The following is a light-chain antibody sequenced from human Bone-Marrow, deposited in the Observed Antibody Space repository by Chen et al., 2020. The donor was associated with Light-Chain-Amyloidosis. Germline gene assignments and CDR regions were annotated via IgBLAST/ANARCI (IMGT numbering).Light chain of an antibody. J-gene: IGLJ1*01. CDR1: SSDVGGDNH. CDR3: RSYTITNNLV. V-gene: IGLV2-14*01. Sequence: QSALTQPASVSGSPGQSITISCTGTSSDVGGDNHVSWYQQHPDKAHKLMIYEVTNRPSWVPDRFSGSKSDNTASLTISGLQTEDEADYFCRSYTITNNLVVGSGTRVTVL. CDR2: EVT.